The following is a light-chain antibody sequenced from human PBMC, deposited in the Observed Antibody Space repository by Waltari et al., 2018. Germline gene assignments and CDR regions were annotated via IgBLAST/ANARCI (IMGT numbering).Light chain of an antibody. CDR1: DIGYKS. CDR3: QVWDSSSDHVV. J-gene: IGLJ2*01. V-gene: IGLV3-21*02. Sequence: SYVLAQPPSVSVAPGVTARITCGGNDIGYKSVHWYQVKAGQAPVVVVSDDSDRPPGIPERFSASNSANTATLTIGGVEAGDEADYYCQVWDSSSDHVVFGGGTKLTVL. CDR2: DDS.